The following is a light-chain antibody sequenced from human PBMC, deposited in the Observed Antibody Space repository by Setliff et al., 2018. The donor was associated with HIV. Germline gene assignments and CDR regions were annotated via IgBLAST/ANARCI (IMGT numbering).Light chain of an antibody. CDR1: SSDVGGYNY. J-gene: IGLJ1*01. CDR2: DVS. Sequence: QSVLTQPAYVSGSPGQSITISCTGTSSDVGGYNYVSWYQHHPGKAPKLMIYDVSNRPSGVSNRFSGSKSGNTASLTISGLQAEDEADYYCSSYTSSNPFYVFGTGTKVTVL. V-gene: IGLV2-14*01. CDR3: SSYTSSNPFYV.